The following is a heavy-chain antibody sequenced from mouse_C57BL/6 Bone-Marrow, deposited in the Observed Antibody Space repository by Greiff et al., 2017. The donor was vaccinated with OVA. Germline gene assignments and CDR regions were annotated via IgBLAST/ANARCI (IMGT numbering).Heavy chain of an antibody. CDR2: IDPSDSYT. V-gene: IGHV1-69*01. CDR3: AREGIWSVYFDY. CDR1: GYTFTSYW. Sequence: QVQLQQPGAELVMPGASVKLSCKASGYTFTSYWMHWVKQRPGQGLEWIGEIDPSDSYTNYNQKFKGKSTLTVDKSSSTAYMQLSSLTSEDSAVYYCAREGIWSVYFDYWGQDTTLTVSS. D-gene: IGHD1-1*02. J-gene: IGHJ2*01.